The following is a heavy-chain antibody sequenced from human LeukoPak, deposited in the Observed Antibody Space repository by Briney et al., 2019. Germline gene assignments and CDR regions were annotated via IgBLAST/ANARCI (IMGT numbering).Heavy chain of an antibody. CDR3: AKDQALDYDFWGGPLMDV. CDR1: GFTFSSYA. CDR2: ISGSGGST. J-gene: IGHJ6*03. D-gene: IGHD3-3*01. Sequence: GGSLRLSCAASGFTFSSYAMSWVRQAPGKGLEWVSAISGSGGSTYYADSVKGRFTISRDNSKNTLYLQMNSLRAEDTAVYYCAKDQALDYDFWGGPLMDVWGKGTTVTVSS. V-gene: IGHV3-23*01.